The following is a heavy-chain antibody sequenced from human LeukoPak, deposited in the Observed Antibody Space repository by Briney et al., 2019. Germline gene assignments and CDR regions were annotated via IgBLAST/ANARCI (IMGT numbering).Heavy chain of an antibody. CDR3: ARVGDILTGYYLRPDAFDI. J-gene: IGHJ3*02. CDR1: GGSISSYY. CDR2: IYYSGST. Sequence: SETLSLTCTVSGGSISSYYWSWIRQPPGKGLEWIGYIYYSGSTNYNPSLKSRVTISVDTSKNQFSLKLSSVTAADTAVYYCARVGDILTGYYLRPDAFDIWGQGTMVTVSS. D-gene: IGHD3-9*01. V-gene: IGHV4-59*01.